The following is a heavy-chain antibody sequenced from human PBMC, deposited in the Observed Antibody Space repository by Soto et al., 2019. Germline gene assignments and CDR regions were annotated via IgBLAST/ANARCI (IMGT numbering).Heavy chain of an antibody. J-gene: IGHJ4*02. CDR1: GYTFTSYG. CDR2: VSAYNGNT. Sequence: GASVKVSCKASGYTFTSYGISWVRQAPGQGLEWMGWVSAYNGNTNYAQKLQGRVTMTTDTSTSTAYMELRSLRSDDTAVYYCARDRGYSGYGTFDYWGQGTLVTVSS. V-gene: IGHV1-18*01. CDR3: ARDRGYSGYGTFDY. D-gene: IGHD5-12*01.